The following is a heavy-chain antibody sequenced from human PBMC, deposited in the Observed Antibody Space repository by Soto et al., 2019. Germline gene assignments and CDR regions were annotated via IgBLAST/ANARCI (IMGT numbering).Heavy chain of an antibody. CDR1: GGSFSGYY. CDR2: INHSGST. D-gene: IGHD2-21*02. CDR3: ASLEAIVVVTAVDY. Sequence: SETLSLTCAVYGGSFSGYYWSWIRQPPGKGLEWIGEINHSGSTNYNPSLKSRVTISVDTSKNQFSLKLSSVTAADTAVYYCASLEAIVVVTAVDYWGQGTLVTVSS. J-gene: IGHJ4*02. V-gene: IGHV4-34*01.